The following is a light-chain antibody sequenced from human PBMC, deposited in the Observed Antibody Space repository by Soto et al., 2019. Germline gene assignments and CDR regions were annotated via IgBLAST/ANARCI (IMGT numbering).Light chain of an antibody. CDR1: SSDVGGYNY. V-gene: IGLV2-14*01. Sequence: SVLTQPASVSGSPGQSITISCPGTSSDVGGYNYVSWYQQHPGKAPKLMIYDVSNRPSGVSNRFSGSKSGNTASLTISGLQAEDEADYYCSSYTSSSYVCGTGTKVAVL. J-gene: IGLJ1*01. CDR3: SSYTSSSYV. CDR2: DVS.